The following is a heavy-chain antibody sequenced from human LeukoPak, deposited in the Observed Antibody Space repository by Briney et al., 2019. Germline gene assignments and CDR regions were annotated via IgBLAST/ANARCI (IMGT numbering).Heavy chain of an antibody. D-gene: IGHD4-17*01. CDR3: ARGQTTVTN. CDR2: IKQDGSEK. J-gene: IGHJ4*02. Sequence: GGSLRLSCAAYGFIFSSYWMSWARQAPGKGLEWVANIKQDGSEKYYVDSVKGRFTISRDNAKNSLYLQMNSLRAEDTAVYFCARGQTTVTNWGQGALVTVSS. V-gene: IGHV3-7*03. CDR1: GFIFSSYW.